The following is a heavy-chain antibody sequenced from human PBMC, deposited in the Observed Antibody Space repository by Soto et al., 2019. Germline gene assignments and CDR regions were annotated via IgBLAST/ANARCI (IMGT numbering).Heavy chain of an antibody. J-gene: IGHJ6*02. D-gene: IGHD3-9*01. CDR3: ARVISDPTRFLYAILTGPGLDYYGMDV. CDR1: GFTFSSYA. Sequence: GGSLRLFCAASGFTFSSYAMHWVRQAPGKGLEWVAVISYDGSNKYYADSVKGRFTISRDNSKNTLYLQMNSLRAEDTAVYYCARVISDPTRFLYAILTGPGLDYYGMDVWGQGTTVTVSS. V-gene: IGHV3-30-3*01. CDR2: ISYDGSNK.